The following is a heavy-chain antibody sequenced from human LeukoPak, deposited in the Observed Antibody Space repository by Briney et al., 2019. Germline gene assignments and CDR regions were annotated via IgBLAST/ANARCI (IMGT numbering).Heavy chain of an antibody. Sequence: GGSLRLSCAASGFSFGSYWMTWVRQAPGKGLEWVANINKDGSGKYYVDSLKGRFTISRDNAKNSLYLQMNSLRAEDTAVYYCARDGPDNYYPYWGQGALVTVSS. CDR1: GFSFGSYW. D-gene: IGHD3-22*01. CDR3: ARDGPDNYYPY. J-gene: IGHJ4*02. V-gene: IGHV3-7*01. CDR2: INKDGSGK.